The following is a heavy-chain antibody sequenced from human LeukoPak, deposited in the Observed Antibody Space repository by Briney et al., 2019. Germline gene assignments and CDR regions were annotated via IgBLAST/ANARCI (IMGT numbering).Heavy chain of an antibody. J-gene: IGHJ4*02. CDR2: INPSGGST. V-gene: IGHV1-46*01. CDR1: GYTFTSYY. Sequence: ASVKVSCKASGYTFTSYYMHWVRQAPGQGLEWMGIINPSGGSTSYAQKFQGRVTMTRDTSTSTAYMELRSLRSDDTAVYYCARNPRGVAPDYWGQGTLVTVSS. CDR3: ARNPRGVAPDY. D-gene: IGHD5-12*01.